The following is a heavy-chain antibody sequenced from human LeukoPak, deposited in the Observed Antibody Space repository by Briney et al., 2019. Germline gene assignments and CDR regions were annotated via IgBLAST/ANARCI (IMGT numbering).Heavy chain of an antibody. V-gene: IGHV4-39*07. D-gene: IGHD6-19*01. CDR2: IYYSGST. CDR3: ARVGRNGWYFDY. Sequence: SETLSLTCTVSGGSISSSSYYWGWIRQPPGKGLEWIGSIYYSGSTYYNPSLKSRVTISVDTSKNQFSLKLSSVTAADTAVYYCARVGRNGWYFDYWGQGTLVTVSS. J-gene: IGHJ4*02. CDR1: GGSISSSSYY.